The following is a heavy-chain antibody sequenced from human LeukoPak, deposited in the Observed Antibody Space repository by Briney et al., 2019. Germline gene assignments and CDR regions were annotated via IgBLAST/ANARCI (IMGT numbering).Heavy chain of an antibody. J-gene: IGHJ4*02. V-gene: IGHV4-59*01. D-gene: IGHD6-19*01. CDR1: GGSISSYY. CDR3: ARSRYSSAVLDY. CDR2: IYYSGST. Sequence: SETLSLTCTVSGGSISSYYWSWIRQPPGKGLEWIGYIYYSGSTNYNPSLKSRVTISVDTSKNQFFLKLSSVTAADTAVYYCARSRYSSAVLDYWGQGTLVTVSS.